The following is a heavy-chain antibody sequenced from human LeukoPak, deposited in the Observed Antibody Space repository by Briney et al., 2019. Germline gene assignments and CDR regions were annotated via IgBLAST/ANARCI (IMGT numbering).Heavy chain of an antibody. CDR1: GGSTNGFY. Sequence: TSETLSLTCSVSGGSTNGFYWSWIRQPPGKGLEWIGYVYYSGDRNYNPSLKSRVSMSLDTSKNQVSLRLSSVTAADTAVYYCARHPFSTPFDYWGRGTLVTVSS. CDR3: ARHPFSTPFDY. V-gene: IGHV4-59*08. CDR2: VYYSGDR. D-gene: IGHD2/OR15-2a*01. J-gene: IGHJ4*02.